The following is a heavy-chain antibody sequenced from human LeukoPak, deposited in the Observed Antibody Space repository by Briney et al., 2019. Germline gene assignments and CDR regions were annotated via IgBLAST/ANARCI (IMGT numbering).Heavy chain of an antibody. CDR2: ISGSGGST. V-gene: IGHV3-23*01. D-gene: IGHD5-24*01. J-gene: IGHJ4*02. CDR3: AKVGRLGDGYNAYYFDY. CDR1: GFTFSSYA. Sequence: GGSLRLSCAASGFTFSSYAMSWVRQAPGKGLEWVSAISGSGGSTYYADSVKGRFTISRDNSKNTLYLQMNSLRAEDTAVYYCAKVGRLGDGYNAYYFDYWGQGTLVTVSS.